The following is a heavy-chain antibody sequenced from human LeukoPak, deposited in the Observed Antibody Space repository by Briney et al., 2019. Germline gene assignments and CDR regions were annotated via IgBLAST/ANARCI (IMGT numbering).Heavy chain of an antibody. CDR2: IGFSVDTI. CDR1: GFSFSDYE. J-gene: IGHJ4*02. D-gene: IGHD3-3*01. Sequence: GSLRLSCVASGFSFSDYEMNWVRQAPGKGLEWLSYIGFSVDTIHYADSVTGRFIISRDNAEKTLYLQMNSLRAEDTAVYYCARDGGRLADFYFDSWGQGCLVTVSS. CDR3: ARDGGRLADFYFDS. V-gene: IGHV3-48*03.